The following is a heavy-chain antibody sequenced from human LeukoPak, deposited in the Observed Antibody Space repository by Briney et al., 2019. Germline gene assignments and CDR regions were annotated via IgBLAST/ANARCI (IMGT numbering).Heavy chain of an antibody. Sequence: GGSLRLSCAASGFTFDDYAMHWVRQAPGKGLEWVSGISWNSGSIGYADSVKGRFTISRDNAKTSLYLQMNSLRAEDTALYYCAKGLYCSSTSCYLDNWFDPWGQGTLVTVSS. CDR2: ISWNSGSI. CDR1: GFTFDDYA. V-gene: IGHV3-9*01. CDR3: AKGLYCSSTSCYLDNWFDP. J-gene: IGHJ5*02. D-gene: IGHD2-2*01.